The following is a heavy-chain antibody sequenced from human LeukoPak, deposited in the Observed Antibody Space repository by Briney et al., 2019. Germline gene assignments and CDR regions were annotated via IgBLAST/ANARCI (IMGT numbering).Heavy chain of an antibody. CDR1: GFTFSTYN. J-gene: IGHJ3*02. D-gene: IGHD6-13*01. V-gene: IGHV3-48*04. Sequence: GGSLRLSCAASGFTFSTYNMNWVRQAPGKGLEWVSYISSSSSNIYYADSVKGRFTISRDNAKNSLYLQMNSLRAEETAVYYCARGLAAAGKRTFDIWGQGTTVTVFS. CDR2: ISSSSSNI. CDR3: ARGLAAAGKRTFDI.